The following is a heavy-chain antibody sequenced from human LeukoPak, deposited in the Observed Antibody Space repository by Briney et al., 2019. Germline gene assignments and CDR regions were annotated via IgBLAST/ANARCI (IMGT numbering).Heavy chain of an antibody. Sequence: GASVKVSCKTSGYSFTAFYIHWVRQAPGQGLEWMGWIHPRRGDTNYAQKFQGRVTMTRDTSISTAYMELSRLRSDDTAVYYCARSGSLYSYYLKYYFDYWGQGTLVTVSS. J-gene: IGHJ4*02. CDR1: GYSFTAFY. CDR3: ARSGSLYSYYLKYYFDY. CDR2: IHPRRGDT. V-gene: IGHV1-2*02. D-gene: IGHD1-26*01.